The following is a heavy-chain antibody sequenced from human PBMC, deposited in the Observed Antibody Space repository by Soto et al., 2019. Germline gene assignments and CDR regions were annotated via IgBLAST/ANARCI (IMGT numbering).Heavy chain of an antibody. V-gene: IGHV4-34*01. Sequence: PSETLSLTCAVYGGSFSGYYWSWIRQPPGKGLEWIGEINHSGSTNYNPSLKSRVTISVDTSKNQFSLKLSSVTAADTAVYYCARPSSTSLDWFDPWGQGTLVTVSS. J-gene: IGHJ5*02. CDR1: GGSFSGYY. CDR2: INHSGST. CDR3: ARPSSTSLDWFDP. D-gene: IGHD2-2*01.